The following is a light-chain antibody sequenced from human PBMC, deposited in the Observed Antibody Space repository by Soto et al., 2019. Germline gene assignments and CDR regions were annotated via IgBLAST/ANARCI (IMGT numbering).Light chain of an antibody. J-gene: IGLJ2*01. CDR3: SSYTISGTV. CDR2: DVS. V-gene: IGLV2-14*03. Sequence: QSALTQTASVSGSPGQSITISCTGASSDVGGVNSVSWYQQHPGKAPKLMISDVSDRPSGVSDRFSGSKSGNTASLTISGLQAEDDADYYCSSYTISGTVFGGGTKLTVL. CDR1: SSDVGGVNS.